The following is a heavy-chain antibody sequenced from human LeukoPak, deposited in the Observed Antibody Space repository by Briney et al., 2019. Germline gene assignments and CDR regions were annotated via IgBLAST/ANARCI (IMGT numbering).Heavy chain of an antibody. CDR2: ISSSSTYI. Sequence: PGGSLRVSCAASGFTFSSYIMTWVRQAPGKGPEWVSSISSSSTYIYYADSVKGRFTISRDNSNNTLYLQMNSLRAEDTALYYCAKYGGSGTQYNWFDPWGQGTLVTVSS. CDR1: GFTFSSYI. J-gene: IGHJ5*02. D-gene: IGHD3-10*01. CDR3: AKYGGSGTQYNWFDP. V-gene: IGHV3-21*04.